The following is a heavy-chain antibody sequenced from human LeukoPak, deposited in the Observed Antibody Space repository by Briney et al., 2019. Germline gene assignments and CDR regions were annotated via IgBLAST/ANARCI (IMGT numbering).Heavy chain of an antibody. CDR3: ARDGQGITIFGVVPAESYFDY. Sequence: ASVKVSCKASGGTFSSYAISWVRQAPGQGLEWMGGIIPIFGTANYAQKFQGRVTISAEESTSTAYMELSSLRAEDTAVYYCARDGQGITIFGVVPAESYFDYWGQGTLVTVSS. J-gene: IGHJ4*02. CDR1: GGTFSSYA. V-gene: IGHV1-69*13. CDR2: IIPIFGTA. D-gene: IGHD3-3*01.